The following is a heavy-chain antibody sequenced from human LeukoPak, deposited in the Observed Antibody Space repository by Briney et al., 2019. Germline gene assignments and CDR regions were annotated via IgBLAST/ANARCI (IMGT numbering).Heavy chain of an antibody. CDR1: GYTFTSYD. CDR2: MNPNSGNT. Sequence: ASVKVSCKASGYTFTSYDINWVRPATGQGLEWMGWMNPNSGNTGYAQKFQGRVTMTRNTSISTAYMELSSLTSEDTAVYYCARGGGIMATTSKKHYDYWGQGTLVTVSS. CDR3: ARGGGIMATTSKKHYDY. V-gene: IGHV1-8*01. J-gene: IGHJ4*02. D-gene: IGHD5-12*01.